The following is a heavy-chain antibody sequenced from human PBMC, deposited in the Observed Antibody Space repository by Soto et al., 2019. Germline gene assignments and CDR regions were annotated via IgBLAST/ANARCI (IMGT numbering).Heavy chain of an antibody. CDR2: INANNGGA. V-gene: IGHV1-2*02. CDR3: AREGGSETLQPSYNWFDT. Sequence: QVQLVQSGAEVKKPGASVKVSCKASGYTFTDYHIHWVRQAPGQGLEFMGWINANNGGAGSAQQFQGRVTVTRDTSITTVYTELSNLRSDDTAVYYCAREGGSETLQPSYNWFDTWGQGTLVTVSS. CDR1: GYTFTDYH. J-gene: IGHJ5*02. D-gene: IGHD6-25*01.